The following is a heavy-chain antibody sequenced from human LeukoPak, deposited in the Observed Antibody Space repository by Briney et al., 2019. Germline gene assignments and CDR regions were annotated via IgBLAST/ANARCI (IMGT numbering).Heavy chain of an antibody. CDR2: ISWGGATT. CDR3: ARDGAARGSGSFGD. Sequence: GGSLRLSCAASGFTFDDYTMHWVRQAPGKGLEWVSLISWGGATTYYADSVKGRFTISRDNAKNSLYLQMNSLRAEDTAVYYCARDGAARGSGSFGDWGQGTLLIVSS. V-gene: IGHV3-43*01. D-gene: IGHD3-10*01. CDR1: GFTFDDYT. J-gene: IGHJ4*02.